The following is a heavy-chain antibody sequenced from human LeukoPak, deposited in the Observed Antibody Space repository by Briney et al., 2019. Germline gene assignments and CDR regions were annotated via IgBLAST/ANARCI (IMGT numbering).Heavy chain of an antibody. J-gene: IGHJ4*02. CDR1: GGTFSSYT. CDR2: IIPILGIA. Sequence: SVKVSCKASGGTFSSYTISWVRQAPGQGLEWMGRIIPILGIANYAQKFQGRVTITADKSTSTACMELSSLRSEDTAVYYCARGDYGSGSYLQDYWGQGTLVTVSS. V-gene: IGHV1-69*02. CDR3: ARGDYGSGSYLQDY. D-gene: IGHD3-10*01.